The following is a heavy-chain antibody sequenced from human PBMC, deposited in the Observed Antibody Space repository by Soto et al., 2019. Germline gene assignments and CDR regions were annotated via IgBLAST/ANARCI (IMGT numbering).Heavy chain of an antibody. J-gene: IGHJ4*02. Sequence: QVQVVQSGAEVKKPGASVKVSCEASGYPFTTYDINWVRQATGQGLEWMGWMNPGSGYTGYAQKFQARVTMTRDTSTSTAYMELSRLTSEDTAVYYCAAIAVAGTDYWCQGTLVTVSS. CDR2: MNPGSGYT. CDR3: AAIAVAGTDY. D-gene: IGHD6-19*01. V-gene: IGHV1-8*01. CDR1: GYPFTTYD.